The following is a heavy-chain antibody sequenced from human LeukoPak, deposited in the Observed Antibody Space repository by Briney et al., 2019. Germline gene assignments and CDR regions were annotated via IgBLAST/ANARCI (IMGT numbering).Heavy chain of an antibody. CDR2: IYPGDSDT. V-gene: IGHV5-51*01. CDR1: GYSFTSYW. CDR3: ARQGGYYDSSGYIGY. D-gene: IGHD3-22*01. J-gene: IGHJ4*02. Sequence: GESLKISCKGSGYSFTSYWIGWVRQMPGKGLEWMGIIYPGDSDTRYSPSFQGQVTISADKSISTAYLQWSSLKASDTAVYYCARQGGYYDSSGYIGYWGQGTLVTVSS.